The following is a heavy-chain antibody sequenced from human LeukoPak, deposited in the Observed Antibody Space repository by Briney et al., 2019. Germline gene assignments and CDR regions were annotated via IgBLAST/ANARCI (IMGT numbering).Heavy chain of an antibody. D-gene: IGHD2-2*01. CDR1: GFTFRRFW. J-gene: IGHJ5*02. CDR2: IKQDGSAQ. V-gene: IGHV3-7*01. CDR3: ARDDCSSISCYHNWFDP. Sequence: PGGSLRLSCEAPGFTFRRFWMSWARKAPGKGLEWLANIKQDGSAQYYVDSVKGRFTISRDNAKNSKYLQMNNLRAEDTAVYYCARDDCSSISCYHNWFDPWGQGTLVTVSS.